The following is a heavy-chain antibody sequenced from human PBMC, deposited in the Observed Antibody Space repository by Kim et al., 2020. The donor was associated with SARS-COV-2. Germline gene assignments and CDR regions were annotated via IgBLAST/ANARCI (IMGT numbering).Heavy chain of an antibody. Sequence: GGSLRLSCAASGFTFSASAMHWVRQASGKGLEWVGRIRSKPNNYATSYAASVTGRFTISRDESTNTVYLQMDSLKTDDTAVYFCSRHSGKHGDRGFDNWGQGTLVTVSS. CDR2: IRSKPNNYAT. CDR3: SRHSGKHGDRGFDN. J-gene: IGHJ4*02. CDR1: GFTFSASA. V-gene: IGHV3-73*01. D-gene: IGHD4-17*01.